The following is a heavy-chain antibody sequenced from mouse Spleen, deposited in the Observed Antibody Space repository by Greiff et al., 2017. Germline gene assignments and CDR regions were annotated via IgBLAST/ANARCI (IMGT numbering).Heavy chain of an antibody. Sequence: EVQLVESGGGLVKLGGSLKLSCAASGFTFSSYYMSWVRQTPEKRLEWVATISSGGGSTYYPDSVKGRFTISRDNAKNTLYLQMSSLNSEDTAVYYCARDRGYGHYYAMDYWGQGTSVTVSS. CDR2: ISSGGGST. D-gene: IGHD2-10*02. V-gene: IGHV5-12-1*01. CDR1: GFTFSSYY. J-gene: IGHJ4*01. CDR3: ARDRGYGHYYAMDY.